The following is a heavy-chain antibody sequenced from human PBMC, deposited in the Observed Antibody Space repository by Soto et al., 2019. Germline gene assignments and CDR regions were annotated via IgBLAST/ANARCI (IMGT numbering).Heavy chain of an antibody. CDR1: GYSFSFYW. J-gene: IGHJ3*02. CDR3: ATAYVYDFENSNYYRDAFDT. CDR2: MYPDDSDI. D-gene: IGHD3-22*01. V-gene: IGHV5-51*01. Sequence: GESLKISCKASGYSFSFYWIGWARQMPGKGLEWMAIMYPDDSDIRYSPSFEAHVTISADKSTSTAFLQWSSLKASDTAMYYCATAYVYDFENSNYYRDAFDTWGQGTLVTVSS.